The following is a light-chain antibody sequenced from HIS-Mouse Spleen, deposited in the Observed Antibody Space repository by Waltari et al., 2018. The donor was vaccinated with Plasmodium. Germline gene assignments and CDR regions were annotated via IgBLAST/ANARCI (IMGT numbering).Light chain of an antibody. V-gene: IGKV3-15*01. CDR2: GAS. J-gene: IGKJ3*01. Sequence: IVTTPSPATLSVSPRHRATLSCSARQSVSSNLAWYQQQPGQVSRLLIYGASTRATGIPARFSGSGSGTEFTLTISNLQSEDFAVYFCQQYNNWSFTFGPGTKVDIK. CDR3: QQYNNWSFT. CDR1: QSVSSN.